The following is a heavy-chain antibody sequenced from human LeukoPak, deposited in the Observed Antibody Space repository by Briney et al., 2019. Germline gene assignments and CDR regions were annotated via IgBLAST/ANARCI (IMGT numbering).Heavy chain of an antibody. CDR3: ARVKNFDNSGYYYFDY. Sequence: ASVKVSCKASGYTFTTYYIHWVRQAPGQGLEWMGLINPSDATPNYAQRFQDRVTMTRDTSTSTVYMELSSLGSEDTAVYYCARVKNFDNSGYYYFDYWGQGTLVTVSS. V-gene: IGHV1-46*01. CDR1: GYTFTTYY. CDR2: INPSDATP. J-gene: IGHJ4*02. D-gene: IGHD3-22*01.